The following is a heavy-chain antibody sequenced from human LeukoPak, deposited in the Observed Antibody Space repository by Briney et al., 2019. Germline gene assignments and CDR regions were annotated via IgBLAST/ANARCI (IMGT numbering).Heavy chain of an antibody. D-gene: IGHD3-22*01. Sequence: SETLSLTCTVSGESISGFYWNWIRQPPGKGLEWIGYIYYSGSTNYNPSLKSRVTISVDTSNNQFSLRLSSVTAADTAIYYCARDRSLGDSSGYEIDSWGQGTQVIVSS. V-gene: IGHV4-4*08. CDR3: ARDRSLGDSSGYEIDS. CDR1: GESISGFY. CDR2: IYYSGST. J-gene: IGHJ4*02.